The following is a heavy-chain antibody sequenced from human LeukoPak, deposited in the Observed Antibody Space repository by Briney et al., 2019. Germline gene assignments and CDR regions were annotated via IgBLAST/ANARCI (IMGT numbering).Heavy chain of an antibody. CDR2: IQYDGSNE. CDR3: AKDRCSNGIGCYYYYMDL. V-gene: IGHV3-30*02. CDR1: GFTFRSYG. Sequence: GGSLRLSCAASGFTFRSYGMHWVRQAPGKVLEWVAYIQYDGSNEQYAHSVRGRFSISRDSSKNTLYLQMNSLRAEDTAVYYCAKDRCSNGIGCYYYYMDLWGKGTTVTISS. J-gene: IGHJ6*03. D-gene: IGHD2-8*01.